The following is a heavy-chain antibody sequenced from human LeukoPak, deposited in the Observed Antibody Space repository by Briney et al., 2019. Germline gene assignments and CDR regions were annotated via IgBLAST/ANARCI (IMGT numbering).Heavy chain of an antibody. CDR2: VYYSGGT. D-gene: IGHD2-15*01. Sequence: SETLSLTCTVSGASISSSTYYWGWIRQPPGKGLEWIGTVYYSGGTSYYPSLKSRVTISVDTSKNQFSLKLTSVTAADTTVYYCATQAAGGPLDYWGQGTLVTVSS. V-gene: IGHV4-39*01. CDR1: GASISSSTYY. J-gene: IGHJ4*02. CDR3: ATQAAGGPLDY.